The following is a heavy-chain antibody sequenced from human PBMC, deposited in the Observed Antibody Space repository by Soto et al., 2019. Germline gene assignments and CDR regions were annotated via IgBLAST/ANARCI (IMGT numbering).Heavy chain of an antibody. V-gene: IGHV4-61*08. CDR1: GNSVISDAYF. CDR3: ARITVGGSVDL. Sequence: SSPLSLTCTVSGNSVISDAYFGTWIRQPPGQGLEGIAYISYTGDTTYNPSLKSRVTISVDTSTNQFFRPLTSGTAEHKAVYFCARITVGGSVDLWGQGHLVT. D-gene: IGHD1-26*01. J-gene: IGHJ5*02. CDR2: ISYTGDT.